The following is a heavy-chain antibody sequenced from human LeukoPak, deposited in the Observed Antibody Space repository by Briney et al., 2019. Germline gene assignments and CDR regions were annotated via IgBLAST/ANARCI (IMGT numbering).Heavy chain of an antibody. J-gene: IGHJ4*02. Sequence: GGSLRLSCAASGFTFSSYGMHWVRQAPGKGLEWVAVIPYDGSNKYYADSVKGRFTISRDNSKNTLYLQMNSLRAEDTAVYYCAKAAAGDYWGQGTLVTVSS. CDR3: AKAAAGDY. CDR1: GFTFSSYG. D-gene: IGHD6-13*01. CDR2: IPYDGSNK. V-gene: IGHV3-30*18.